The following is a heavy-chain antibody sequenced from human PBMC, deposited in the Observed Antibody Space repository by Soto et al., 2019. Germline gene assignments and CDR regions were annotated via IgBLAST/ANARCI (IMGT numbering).Heavy chain of an antibody. CDR2: IYYSGST. V-gene: IGHV4-59*01. Sequence: QVQLQESGPGLVKPSETLSLTCTVSGGSISSYYWSWIRQPPGKGLEWIGYIYYSGSTNYNPSLKSRVTISADTSKNHFSLKLSSVTAADTAVYYCARGRGGWFINQLLNAFDIWGQGTMVTVSS. CDR1: GGSISSYY. D-gene: IGHD2-2*01. CDR3: ARGRGGWFINQLLNAFDI. J-gene: IGHJ3*02.